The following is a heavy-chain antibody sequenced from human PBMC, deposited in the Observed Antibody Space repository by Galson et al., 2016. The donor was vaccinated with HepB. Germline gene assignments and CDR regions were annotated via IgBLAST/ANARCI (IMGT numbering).Heavy chain of an antibody. CDR2: VYFSGST. CDR3: ARIPSGYEGEWFDH. CDR1: GASINNYS. V-gene: IGHV4-59*01. Sequence: ETLSLTCSVSGASINNYSWAWIRQPPGKGLEWIGYVYFSGSTNYNPSVTGRITVSSDASRNQFSLKLRSVTASDTAIYYCARIPSGYEGEWFDHWGQGILVTVSS. J-gene: IGHJ5*02. D-gene: IGHD5-12*01.